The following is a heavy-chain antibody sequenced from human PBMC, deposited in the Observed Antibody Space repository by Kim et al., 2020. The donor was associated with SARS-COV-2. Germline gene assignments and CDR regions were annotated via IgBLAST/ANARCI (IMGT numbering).Heavy chain of an antibody. V-gene: IGHV3-20*01. J-gene: IGHJ6*02. CDR1: GFTFDDYG. CDR2: INWNGGST. D-gene: IGHD1-26*01. CDR3: ARSKWELFIYGMDV. Sequence: GGSLRLSCAASGFTFDDYGMSWVRQAPGKGLEWVAGINWNGGSTGYVDSVKGRFTVSRDNAKNSLYLQMNSLRAEDTALYHCARSKWELFIYGMDVWGQGTTVTVSS.